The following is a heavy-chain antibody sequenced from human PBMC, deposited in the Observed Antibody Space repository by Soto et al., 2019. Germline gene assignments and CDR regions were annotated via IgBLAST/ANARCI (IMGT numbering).Heavy chain of an antibody. Sequence: QVQLQQWGAGLLKPSETLSLTCAVYGGSFSGHYWTWVRQPPGKGLEWIGEINHGGNSNYNPSLKSRVTISIDTSKNHFSLNLTSVTAADTAVYYCARAPQWPRGVGCDPWGQGALVTVSS. D-gene: IGHD5-12*01. J-gene: IGHJ5*02. CDR2: INHGGNS. CDR3: ARAPQWPRGVGCDP. V-gene: IGHV4-34*01. CDR1: GGSFSGHY.